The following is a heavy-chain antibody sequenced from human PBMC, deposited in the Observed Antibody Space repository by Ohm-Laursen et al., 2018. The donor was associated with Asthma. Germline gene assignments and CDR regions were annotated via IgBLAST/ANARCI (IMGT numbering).Heavy chain of an antibody. CDR3: ARRGRDRNFDI. D-gene: IGHD3-10*01. V-gene: IGHV4-34*01. CDR2: INHSGST. J-gene: IGHJ3*02. CDR1: GGSFSGYY. Sequence: SDTLSLTCAVYGGSFSGYYWSWIRQPPGKGLEWIGEINHSGSTNYNPSLKSRVTISVDTSKNQFSLKLSSVTAADTAVYYCARRGRDRNFDIWGQGTMVTVSS.